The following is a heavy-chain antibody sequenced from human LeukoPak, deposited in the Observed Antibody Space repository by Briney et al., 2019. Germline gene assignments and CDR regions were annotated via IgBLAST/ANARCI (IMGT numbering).Heavy chain of an antibody. Sequence: GGSLRLSCAASGFTFSSYSMNWVRQAPGKGLEWVSSISSSSSYIYYADSVKGRFTISRDNAKNSLYLQMNSLRAEDTAVYYCAREGIGIAARPDQPSENWGQGTLVTVSS. CDR3: AREGIGIAARPDQPSEN. D-gene: IGHD6-6*01. CDR2: ISSSSSYI. CDR1: GFTFSSYS. V-gene: IGHV3-21*01. J-gene: IGHJ4*02.